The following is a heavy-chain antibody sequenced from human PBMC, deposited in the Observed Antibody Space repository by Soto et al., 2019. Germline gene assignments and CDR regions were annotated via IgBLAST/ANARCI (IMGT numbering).Heavy chain of an antibody. CDR3: AIDHGLVAGTMYFDY. CDR2: IIPIFGTA. V-gene: IGHV1-69*06. J-gene: IGHJ4*02. Sequence: QVQLVQSGAEVKKPGSSVKVSCKASGGTFDTFAISWVRQAPGQGLEWMGGIIPIFGTANYAQKFQDRVTSSTDKSTSTAHMELSSLRSEDTAVYYCAIDHGLVAGTMYFDYWGQGTLVTVSS. CDR1: GGTFDTFA. D-gene: IGHD6-19*01.